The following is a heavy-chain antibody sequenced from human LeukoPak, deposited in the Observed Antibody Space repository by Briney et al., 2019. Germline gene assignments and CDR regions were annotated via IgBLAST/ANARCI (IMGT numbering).Heavy chain of an antibody. CDR1: GGSISSLSNS. D-gene: IGHD3-22*01. Sequence: SETLSLTCTVSGGSISSLSNSWGWIRQAPGQGLEWLGQICYSANTDYNPSLKSRVTISVDTSKNQFSLTLRSVTAADTAVYYCARHARFDSSAYYDYWGQGTLVTVSS. CDR3: ARHARFDSSAYYDY. CDR2: ICYSANT. J-gene: IGHJ4*02. V-gene: IGHV4-39*01.